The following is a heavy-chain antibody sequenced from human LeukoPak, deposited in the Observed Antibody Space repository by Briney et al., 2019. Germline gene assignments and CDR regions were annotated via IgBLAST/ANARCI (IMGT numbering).Heavy chain of an antibody. Sequence: QSGGSLRLSCAVSGFTFNTYFMHWVRQSPGKGLVWVSHIGTDGTDTAYADSVKGRFTISRDNAKNSLYLQMNSLRAEDTAVYYCARQYIAVAGTQLFDYWGQGTLVTVSS. CDR1: GFTFNTYF. V-gene: IGHV3-74*01. J-gene: IGHJ4*02. CDR3: ARQYIAVAGTQLFDY. D-gene: IGHD6-19*01. CDR2: IGTDGTDT.